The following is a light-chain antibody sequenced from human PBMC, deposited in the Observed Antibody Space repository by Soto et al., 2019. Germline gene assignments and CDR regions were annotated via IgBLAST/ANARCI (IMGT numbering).Light chain of an antibody. CDR3: PQYNCYSTT. CDR2: DAF. Sequence: DIQMTQSPPTLSASVGDRVTVTCRASQSISSWLAWYQQKPGKAPKLLIYDAFILQSWVPSRFSGSGPGTEFTPIISSLQPDDFATYFCPQYNCYSTTFGHGTKVAIK. J-gene: IGKJ1*01. V-gene: IGKV1-5*01. CDR1: QSISSW.